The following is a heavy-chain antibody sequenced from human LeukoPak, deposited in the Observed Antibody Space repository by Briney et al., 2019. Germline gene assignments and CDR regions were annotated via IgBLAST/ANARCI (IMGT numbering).Heavy chain of an antibody. Sequence: ASVKVSCKASGYTFTGYYMHWVRQAPGQGLEWMGWINPNSGGTNYAQKFQGRVTTTRDTSISTAYMELSRLRSDDTAVYYCASFTVVTPDYYYYGMDVWGQGTTVTVSS. J-gene: IGHJ6*02. CDR3: ASFTVVTPDYYYYGMDV. CDR1: GYTFTGYY. CDR2: INPNSGGT. D-gene: IGHD4-23*01. V-gene: IGHV1-2*02.